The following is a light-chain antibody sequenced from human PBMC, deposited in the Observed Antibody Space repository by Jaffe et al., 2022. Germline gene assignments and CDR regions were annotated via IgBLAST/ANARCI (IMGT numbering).Light chain of an antibody. Sequence: EIVLTQSPGTLSLSPGERATLSCRASQGVSSTSLAWYQQKPGQAPRLLIYGASSRATGIPDRFSGSGSGTDFTLTISRLEPEDFAVFYCQQYGISPWTFGQGTKVEIK. CDR1: QGVSSTS. CDR2: GAS. J-gene: IGKJ1*01. V-gene: IGKV3-20*01. CDR3: QQYGISPWT.